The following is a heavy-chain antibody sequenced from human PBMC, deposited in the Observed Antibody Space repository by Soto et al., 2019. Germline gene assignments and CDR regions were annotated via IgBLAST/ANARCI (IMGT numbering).Heavy chain of an antibody. D-gene: IGHD1-1*01. CDR2: IYDSGST. V-gene: IGHV4-59*01. Sequence: PSETLSLTCTVSGDSINSYSWTWIRQPPGKGLEWIGYIYDSGSTNYNPSLKSRVTISVDTSKNQFSLKLTSVTAADTAMYYCAREAGVQSPFDPWGQGTLVTVSS. J-gene: IGHJ5*02. CDR1: GDSINSYS. CDR3: AREAGVQSPFDP.